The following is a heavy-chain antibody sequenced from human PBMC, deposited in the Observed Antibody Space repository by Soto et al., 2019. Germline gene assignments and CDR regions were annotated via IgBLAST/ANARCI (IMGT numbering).Heavy chain of an antibody. CDR3: ARAQSGNWFDP. V-gene: IGHV1-2*02. CDR2: XNPNXGXX. CDR1: GYAFTGYY. J-gene: IGHJ5*02. D-gene: IGHD2-15*01. Sequence: ASVEVSCKASGYAFTGYYMHLVRQAPGQGXEWXXXXNPNXGXXXXXXKFQGRVTKTRDTSISTAYMELSGLRSDDTAVYYCARAQSGNWFDPWGQGTLVT.